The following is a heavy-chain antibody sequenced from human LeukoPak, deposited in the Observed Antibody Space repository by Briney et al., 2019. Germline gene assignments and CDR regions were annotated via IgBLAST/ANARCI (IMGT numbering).Heavy chain of an antibody. Sequence: SETLSLTCTVSGGSISSSSYYWGWIRQPPGKGLEWIGYIDYSGSTYYNPSLKSRVTISVDTSKNRFSLKLSSVTAADTAVYYCARPHLGVASNQPFDYWGQGTLVTVSS. V-gene: IGHV4-39*01. D-gene: IGHD6-19*01. CDR3: ARPHLGVASNQPFDY. J-gene: IGHJ4*02. CDR1: GGSISSSSYY. CDR2: IDYSGST.